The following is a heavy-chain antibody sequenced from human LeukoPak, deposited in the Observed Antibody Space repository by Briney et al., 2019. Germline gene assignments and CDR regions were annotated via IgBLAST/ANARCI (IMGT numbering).Heavy chain of an antibody. V-gene: IGHV5-10-1*01. CDR2: IDPSDSYT. D-gene: IGHD6-19*01. Sequence: GESLKISFKGSGYSFTSYWISWVRQMPGKGLEWMGRIDPSDSYTNYSPSFQGHVTISADKSISTAYLQWSSLKASDTAMYYCARLGYSSGASRDNNWFDPWGQGTLVTVSS. CDR1: GYSFTSYW. J-gene: IGHJ5*02. CDR3: ARLGYSSGASRDNNWFDP.